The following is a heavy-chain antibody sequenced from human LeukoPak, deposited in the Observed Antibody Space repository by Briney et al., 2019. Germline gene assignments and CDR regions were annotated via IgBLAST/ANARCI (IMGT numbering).Heavy chain of an antibody. D-gene: IGHD4-23*01. J-gene: IGHJ4*02. CDR2: IYTSWST. CDR1: GGSISSYY. CDR3: AREVRGKPPHFAS. Sequence: SDTLSLTCTVSGGSISSYYWSWIRQPAGEGVEGIGRIYTSWSTNYNPSLKSRVTISVDKSKNQISLKLSSVTAADTAVYYCAREVRGKPPHFASWGQGTLVTVSS. V-gene: IGHV4-4*07.